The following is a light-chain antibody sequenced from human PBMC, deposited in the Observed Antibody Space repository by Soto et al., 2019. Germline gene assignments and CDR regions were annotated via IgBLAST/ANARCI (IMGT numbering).Light chain of an antibody. J-gene: IGKJ2*01. V-gene: IGKV3-20*01. CDR3: QQYGSSPDT. CDR1: QSVSSSF. Sequence: EIVLTQSPGTLSLSPGERATLSCRASQSVSSSFLAWYQQKPGQAPRLLIYGASSRATVIPDRFSGSGSGTDFTLTISSLEPEDFAVYYCQQYGSSPDTFGQGTKLEIK. CDR2: GAS.